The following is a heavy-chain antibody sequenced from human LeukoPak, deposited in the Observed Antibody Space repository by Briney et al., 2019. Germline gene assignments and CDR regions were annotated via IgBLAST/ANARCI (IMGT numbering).Heavy chain of an antibody. D-gene: IGHD1-14*01. Sequence: SETLSLTCTVSVGSISNYYWSWIRQSPGKGLEWIAYIFYNGNTNYNPSLKSRVTISVDTSKNQFSLKLSSVTAADTAVYYCARSGRIGASDSWGQGSLVTVSS. CDR2: IFYNGNT. J-gene: IGHJ4*02. V-gene: IGHV4-59*01. CDR1: VGSISNYY. CDR3: ARSGRIGASDS.